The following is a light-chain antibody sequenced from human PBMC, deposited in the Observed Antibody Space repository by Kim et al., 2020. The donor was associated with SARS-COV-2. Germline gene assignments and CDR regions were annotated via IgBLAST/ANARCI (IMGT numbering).Light chain of an antibody. CDR1: SNDIGAYDY. CDR2: DVY. V-gene: IGLV2-14*03. Sequence: QSALTQPASVSGSPGQSITISCTGTSNDIGAYDYVSWYQQHPGEAPKLIIYDVYSRPSGVSNCFSGSKSGYTASLIISGLQADDEADYYCSSYSSDTTLVVFGGGTQLTVL. J-gene: IGLJ2*01. CDR3: SSYSSDTTLVV.